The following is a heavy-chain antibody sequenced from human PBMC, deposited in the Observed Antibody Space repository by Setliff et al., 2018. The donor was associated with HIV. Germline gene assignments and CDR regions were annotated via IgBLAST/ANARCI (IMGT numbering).Heavy chain of an antibody. CDR2: MNPNSGNT. CDR3: ASVSYYYDSSGYYYNWFDP. J-gene: IGHJ5*02. CDR1: GYTFTNYD. V-gene: IGHV1-8*03. D-gene: IGHD3-22*01. Sequence: ASVKVSCKASGYTFTNYDINWVRQATGQGLEWMGRMNPNSGNTEYAQKFQGRVTITTDESTSTAYMELSSLRSEDTAVYYCASVSYYYDSSGYYYNWFDPWGQGTLVTVSS.